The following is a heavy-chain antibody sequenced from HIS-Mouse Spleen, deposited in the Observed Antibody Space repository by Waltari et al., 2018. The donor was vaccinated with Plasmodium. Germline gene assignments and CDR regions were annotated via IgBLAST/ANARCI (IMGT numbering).Heavy chain of an antibody. D-gene: IGHD6-13*01. CDR1: GYTFTGYY. CDR2: ITTNSGGT. J-gene: IGHJ1*01. Sequence: QVQLVQSGAEVKKPGASVKVSCKDSGYTFTGYYMHWVRQAPGQGLEWMGWITTNSGGTKDAKKFQGRVTMTRETSISTAYMELSRLRSDDTAVYYCARVLGYKAAAGTFVEYFQHWGQGTLVTVSS. CDR3: ARVLGYKAAAGTFVEYFQH. V-gene: IGHV1-2*02.